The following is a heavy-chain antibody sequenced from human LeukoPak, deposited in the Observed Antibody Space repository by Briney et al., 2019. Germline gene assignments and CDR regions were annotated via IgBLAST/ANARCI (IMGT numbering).Heavy chain of an antibody. CDR3: ARDHLYYYDSSGHFDY. CDR2: ISSSGSTI. J-gene: IGHJ4*02. CDR1: GFTFSSYE. V-gene: IGHV3-48*03. D-gene: IGHD3-22*01. Sequence: GSLRLSCAASGFTFSSYEMNWVRQAPGKGLEWVSYISSSGSTIYYADSVKGRFTISRDNAKNSLYLQMNSLRAEDTAVYYCARDHLYYYDSSGHFDYWGQGTLVTVSS.